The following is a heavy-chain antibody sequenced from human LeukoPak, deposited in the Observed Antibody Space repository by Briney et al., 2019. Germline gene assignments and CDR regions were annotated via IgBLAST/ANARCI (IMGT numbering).Heavy chain of an antibody. Sequence: GGSLRLSCVGSGFSFRRHWVNWVRQSPGKGLEGVANIKPDGSDKYYVDSARGRFTVPRDNAKNSAFLQMNSLRAEDTAIYYCATLSAQTFDIWGQGTLVSVSS. CDR2: IKPDGSDK. V-gene: IGHV3-7*01. D-gene: IGHD1-26*01. J-gene: IGHJ3*02. CDR3: ATLSAQTFDI. CDR1: GFSFRRHW.